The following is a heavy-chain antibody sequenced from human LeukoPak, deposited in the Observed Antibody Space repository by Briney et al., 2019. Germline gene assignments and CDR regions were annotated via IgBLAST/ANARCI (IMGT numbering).Heavy chain of an antibody. J-gene: IGHJ6*02. CDR3: ARALVYCSGGSCYYYYGMDV. CDR1: GGTFSSYA. Sequence: ASVTVSCKASGGTFSSYAISWVRQAPGQGLEWMGRIIPILGIANYAQKFQGRVTITADKSTSTAYMELSSLRSEDTAVYYCARALVYCSGGSCYYYYGMDVWGQGTTVTVSS. V-gene: IGHV1-69*04. CDR2: IIPILGIA. D-gene: IGHD2-15*01.